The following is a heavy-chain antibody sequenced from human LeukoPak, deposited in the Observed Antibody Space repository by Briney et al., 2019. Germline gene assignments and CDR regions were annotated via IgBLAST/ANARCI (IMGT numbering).Heavy chain of an antibody. CDR2: IYYSGST. CDR3: ARHVAELDY. Sequence: SETLSLTCTVSGGSISSSSYYWGWIRQPPGKGLEWIGSIYYSGSTYYNPSLKSRVTISVDTSKNQFSLKLSSVTAADTAVYYCARHVAELDYRGQGTLVTVSS. CDR1: GGSISSSSYY. J-gene: IGHJ4*02. V-gene: IGHV4-39*01. D-gene: IGHD3-10*01.